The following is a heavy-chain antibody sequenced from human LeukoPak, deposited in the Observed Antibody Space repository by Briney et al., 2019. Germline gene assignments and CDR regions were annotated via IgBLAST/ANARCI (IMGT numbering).Heavy chain of an antibody. J-gene: IGHJ3*02. CDR2: INPNSGGT. Sequence: GASVKVSCKASGYTFIGYYMHLVRQAPGQGLEWMGWINPNSGGTNYAQKVQGRVTMTRDTSISTAYMELSRLTSDETVVYYCASERAYCGGDCYPKKGYAFDIWGQGTMVTVSS. D-gene: IGHD2-21*01. CDR1: GYTFIGYY. CDR3: ASERAYCGGDCYPKKGYAFDI. V-gene: IGHV1-2*02.